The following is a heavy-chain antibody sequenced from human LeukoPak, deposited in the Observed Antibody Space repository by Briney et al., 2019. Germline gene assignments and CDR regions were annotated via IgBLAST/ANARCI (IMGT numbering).Heavy chain of an antibody. Sequence: PGGSLRLSCAASGFTFSSYAMSWVRQAPGKGLEWVSAISGSGGSTYYADSVKGRFTISRDNAKKSLFLQMNSLRAEDTAVYYCARASWPLGSYYMDVWGKGTTVTISS. CDR2: ISGSGGST. CDR3: ARASWPLGSYYMDV. CDR1: GFTFSSYA. V-gene: IGHV3-23*01. D-gene: IGHD3-10*01. J-gene: IGHJ6*03.